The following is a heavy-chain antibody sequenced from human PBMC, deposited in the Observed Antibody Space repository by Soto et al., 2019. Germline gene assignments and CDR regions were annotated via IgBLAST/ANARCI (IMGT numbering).Heavy chain of an antibody. J-gene: IGHJ4*02. CDR3: ARVYGDYLDY. D-gene: IGHD4-17*01. V-gene: IGHV4-59*01. CDR1: GGSFSGYY. Sequence: PSETLSLTCAVYGGSFSGYYWGWIRQSPGKGLECIGNIYYTGSTNYNPSLKSRVTISVDTSKNQFSLKLSSVTAADTAVYYCARVYGDYLDYWGQGTLVTVSS. CDR2: IYYTGST.